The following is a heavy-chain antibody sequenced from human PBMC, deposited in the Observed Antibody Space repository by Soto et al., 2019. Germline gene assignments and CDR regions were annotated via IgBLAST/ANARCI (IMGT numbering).Heavy chain of an antibody. CDR2: ISSSSSYI. CDR3: ARDYPDIVVVVAATNFDY. CDR1: GFTVSSYS. J-gene: IGHJ4*02. V-gene: IGHV3-21*01. Sequence: GGSLRLSCAASGFTVSSYSMNWVRQAPGKGLEWVSSISSSSSYIYYADSVKGRFTISRDNAKNSLYLQMNSLRTEDTAVYYCARDYPDIVVVVAATNFDYWGQGTLVIVSS. D-gene: IGHD2-15*01.